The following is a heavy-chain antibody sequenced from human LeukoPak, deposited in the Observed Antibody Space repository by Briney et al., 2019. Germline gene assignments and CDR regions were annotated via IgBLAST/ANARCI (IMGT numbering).Heavy chain of an antibody. D-gene: IGHD2-8*02. V-gene: IGHV4-30-2*01. CDR2: IYHSGST. J-gene: IGHJ3*02. Sequence: SETLSLTCAVSGGSISSGGYSWSWIRQPPGKGLEWIGYIYHSGSTYYNPSLKSRVTISVDRSKNQFSLKLSSVTAADTAVYYCAREDPVLNAFDIWGQGTMVTVSS. CDR1: GGSISSGGYS. CDR3: AREDPVLNAFDI.